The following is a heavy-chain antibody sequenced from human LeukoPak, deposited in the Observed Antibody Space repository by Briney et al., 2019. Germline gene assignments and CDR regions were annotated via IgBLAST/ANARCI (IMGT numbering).Heavy chain of an antibody. V-gene: IGHV1-8*01. Sequence: ASVKVSCKASGYTFTSYDIDWVRQATGQGLEWMGWMDPNSGNTSYAQKFQGRVTMTRNTSISTAYMELGSLRSEDTALYSGARGGYCGGDGYSFDYWGQGTLVTVSS. D-gene: IGHD2-21*02. J-gene: IGHJ4*02. CDR3: ARGGYCGGDGYSFDY. CDR2: MDPNSGNT. CDR1: GYTFTSYD.